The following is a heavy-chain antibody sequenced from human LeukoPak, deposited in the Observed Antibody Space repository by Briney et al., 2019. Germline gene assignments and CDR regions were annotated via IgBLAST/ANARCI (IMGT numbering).Heavy chain of an antibody. CDR2: ISGSGGST. J-gene: IGHJ4*02. V-gene: IGHV3-23*01. CDR3: AKGTTYSSSWYAHY. Sequence: PGGSLRLSCAASGFTFSSYAMSWVRQAPGKGLEWVSAISGSGGSTYYADSVKGRFTISRDNSKNTLYLQMNSLRAEDTAVYYCAKGTTYSSSWYAHYWGQGTLVTVSS. D-gene: IGHD6-13*01. CDR1: GFTFSSYA.